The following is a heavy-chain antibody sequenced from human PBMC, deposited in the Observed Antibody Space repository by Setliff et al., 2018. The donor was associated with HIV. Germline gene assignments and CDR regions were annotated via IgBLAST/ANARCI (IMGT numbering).Heavy chain of an antibody. D-gene: IGHD3-22*01. V-gene: IGHV4-39*01. J-gene: IGHJ4*02. CDR1: GGSISSGSYY. CDR3: ARQAVFGYYDSSGYLDY. CDR2: IYYSGST. Sequence: PSETLSLTCTVSGGSISSGSYYWGWIRQPPGKGPEWIGSIYYSGSTYYNPSLQSRVTISVDTSKNLFSLRLSSVTASDTAVYYCARQAVFGYYDSSGYLDYWGQGTLVTVSS.